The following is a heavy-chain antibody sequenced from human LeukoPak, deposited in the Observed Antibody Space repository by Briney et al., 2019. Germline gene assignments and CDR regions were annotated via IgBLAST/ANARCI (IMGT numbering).Heavy chain of an antibody. CDR1: GGSISSYY. D-gene: IGHD1-1*01. V-gene: IGHV4-59*04. J-gene: IGHJ4*02. CDR3: ARGTALTPVFDY. CDR2: IYHSGST. Sequence: SETLSLTCTVSGGSISSYYWSWIRQPPGKGLGWIGYIYHSGSTYYNPSLKSRVTISVDRSKNQFSLKLSSVTAADTAVYYCARGTALTPVFDYWGQGTLVTVSS.